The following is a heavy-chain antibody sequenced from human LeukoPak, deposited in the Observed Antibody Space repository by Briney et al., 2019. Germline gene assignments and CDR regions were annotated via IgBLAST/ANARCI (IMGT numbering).Heavy chain of an antibody. CDR2: ISSTGGTI. V-gene: IGHV3-48*04. CDR1: GFTFSSNS. D-gene: IGHD3-10*01. Sequence: PGGSLRLSCVASGFTFSSNSMNWVRQAPGKGLEWVSYISSTGGTIYYADSMKGRFTISRDNAKNSLYLQMNSLRAEDTAVYYCASPLLYGSGSARALVNYWGQGTLVTVSS. J-gene: IGHJ4*02. CDR3: ASPLLYGSGSARALVNY.